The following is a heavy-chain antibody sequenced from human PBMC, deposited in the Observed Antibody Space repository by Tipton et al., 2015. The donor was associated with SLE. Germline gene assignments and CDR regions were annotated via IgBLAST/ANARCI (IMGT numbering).Heavy chain of an antibody. Sequence: QLVQSGSELKKPGATVKVSCRASGYTFTSYAMNWVRQAPGQGLEWMGWINTNTGNPTYAQGFTGRFVFSLDTSVSTAYLQISSLKAEDTAVYYCAREEIGAVAHYFDYWGQGTLVTVSS. CDR2: INTNTGNP. J-gene: IGHJ4*02. CDR3: AREEIGAVAHYFDY. D-gene: IGHD6-19*01. CDR1: GYTFTSYA. V-gene: IGHV7-4-1*02.